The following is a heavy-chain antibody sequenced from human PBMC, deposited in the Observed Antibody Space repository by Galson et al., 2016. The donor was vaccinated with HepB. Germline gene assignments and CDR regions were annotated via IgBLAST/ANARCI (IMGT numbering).Heavy chain of an antibody. CDR2: IYWHDDK. Sequence: PALVKPTQTLTLTCTFSGFALGTSGVGVGWIRQPPGKALEWHALIYWHDDKRYSLSLQSRHTITNDTPNNQVGLTVTNIDPVDTATFYCAHKPSYSSGLTPLFDYWGQGTLVTVTS. J-gene: IGHJ4*02. D-gene: IGHD6-19*01. CDR1: GFALGTSGVG. CDR3: AHKPSYSSGLTPLFDY. V-gene: IGHV2-5*01.